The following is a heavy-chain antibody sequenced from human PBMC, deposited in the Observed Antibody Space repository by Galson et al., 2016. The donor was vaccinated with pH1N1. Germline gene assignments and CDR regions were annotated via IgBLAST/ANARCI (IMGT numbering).Heavy chain of an antibody. V-gene: IGHV3-53*01. D-gene: IGHD4-17*01. CDR1: GFTVSSNY. J-gene: IGHJ4*02. Sequence: SLRLSCAASGFTVSSNYMSWVRQAPGKGLEWVSVIYSDPGTYYADSVKGRFTISRDNSKHTLYLQMNTLRAEDTAVYYCARTNPFDGDLRYFDYWGQGTLVTVSS. CDR3: ARTNPFDGDLRYFDY. CDR2: IYSDPGT.